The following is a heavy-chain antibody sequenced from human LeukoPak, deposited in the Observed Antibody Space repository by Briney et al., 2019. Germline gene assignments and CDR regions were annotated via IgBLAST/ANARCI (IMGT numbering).Heavy chain of an antibody. D-gene: IGHD3-22*01. Sequence: PSETLSLTCTVSGGSISSYYWSWIRQSAGKGLEWIGRIYTSGSTNYNPSLKSRVTMSVDTSKNQFSLKLSSVTAADTAVYYCARDGSGYYDSSGYYYLDAFDIWGQGTMVTVSS. CDR1: GGSISSYY. V-gene: IGHV4-4*07. J-gene: IGHJ3*02. CDR3: ARDGSGYYDSSGYYYLDAFDI. CDR2: IYTSGST.